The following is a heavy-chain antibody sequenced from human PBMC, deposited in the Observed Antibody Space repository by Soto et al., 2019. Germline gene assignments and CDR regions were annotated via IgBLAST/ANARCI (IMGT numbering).Heavy chain of an antibody. CDR2: ISYDGSNK. Sequence: QVQLVESGGGVVQPGRSLRLSCAASGFTFSSYAMHWVRQAPGKGLEWVAVISYDGSNKYYADSVKGRFTISRDNSKNTLYRPMNSLRAEDTAVYYCARDPGSYGDYGGALDIWGQGTMVTVSS. D-gene: IGHD4-17*01. CDR1: GFTFSSYA. J-gene: IGHJ3*02. CDR3: ARDPGSYGDYGGALDI. V-gene: IGHV3-30-3*01.